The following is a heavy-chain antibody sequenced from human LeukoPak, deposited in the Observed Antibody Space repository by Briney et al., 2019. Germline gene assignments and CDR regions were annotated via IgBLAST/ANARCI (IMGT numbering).Heavy chain of an antibody. CDR1: GYTFTGYY. D-gene: IGHD3-3*01. CDR3: ARDMEVITIFGVAPFDY. Sequence: ASVKVSCKASGYTFTGYYMHWVRQAPGQGSEWMGWINPNSGGTNYAQKFQGRVTMTRDTSISTAYMELSRLRSDDTAVYYCARDMEVITIFGVAPFDYWGQGTLVTVSS. CDR2: INPNSGGT. V-gene: IGHV1-2*02. J-gene: IGHJ4*02.